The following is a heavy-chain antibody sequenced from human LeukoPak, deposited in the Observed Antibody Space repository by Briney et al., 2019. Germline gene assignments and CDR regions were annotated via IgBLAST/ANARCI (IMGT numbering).Heavy chain of an antibody. D-gene: IGHD2-2*01. CDR3: ARDNMPGHNWFDP. V-gene: IGHV4-39*07. CDR1: GGSISSTSYY. CDR2: MYYSGST. J-gene: IGHJ5*02. Sequence: SETLSLTCTVSGGSISSTSYYWGWIRQPPGKGLEWIGSMYYSGSTYYNPSLKSRVTISEDMSKNQFSLKLSSVTAADTAVYYCARDNMPGHNWFDPWGQGTLVTVSS.